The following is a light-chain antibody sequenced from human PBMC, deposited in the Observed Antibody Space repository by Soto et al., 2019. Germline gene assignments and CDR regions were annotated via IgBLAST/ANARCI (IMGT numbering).Light chain of an antibody. V-gene: IGLV2-14*01. CDR2: EVS. J-gene: IGLJ3*02. CDR1: SSDVGGYND. Sequence: QSALTQPASVSGSPGQSITISCTGTSSDVGGYNDVSWYQQHPGNAPKLMIYEVSHRPSGVSNRFSGSKSGNTASLTISGLQAEDEDDYYCSSYTSSSTRVFGGGTKLTVL. CDR3: SSYTSSSTRV.